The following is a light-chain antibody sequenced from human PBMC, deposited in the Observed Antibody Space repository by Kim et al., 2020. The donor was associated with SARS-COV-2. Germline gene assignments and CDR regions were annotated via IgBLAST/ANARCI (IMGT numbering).Light chain of an antibody. CDR3: QVWDRSTEV. J-gene: IGLJ3*02. CDR1: NIGHKY. CDR2: KDS. Sequence: SYELTQPLSVSVALGQTAKITCGGNNIGHKYVHWYQQKPGQAPVLVMYKDSSRPPGIPERFSGSNSGNTATLTISRAQAGDEAEYYCQVWDRSTEVFGRGTQLTVL. V-gene: IGLV3-9*01.